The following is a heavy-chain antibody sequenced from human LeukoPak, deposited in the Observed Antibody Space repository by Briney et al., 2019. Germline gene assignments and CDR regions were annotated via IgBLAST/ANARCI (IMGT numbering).Heavy chain of an antibody. CDR3: AKGVPAAIPDYYYYYYMDV. D-gene: IGHD2-2*02. Sequence: WIRQPPGKGLEWVSAISGSGGSTYYADSVKGRFTISRDNSKNTLYLQMNSLRAEDTAVYYCAKGVPAAIPDYYYYYYMDVWGKGTTVTVSS. V-gene: IGHV3-23*01. CDR2: ISGSGGST. J-gene: IGHJ6*03.